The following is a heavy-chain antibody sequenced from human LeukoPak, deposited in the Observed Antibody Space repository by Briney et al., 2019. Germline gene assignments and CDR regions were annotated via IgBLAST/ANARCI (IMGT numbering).Heavy chain of an antibody. D-gene: IGHD6-19*01. CDR3: ATATSGSSGWSY. CDR2: IYPGDSDT. J-gene: IGHJ4*02. Sequence: GESLKISCKGSGYSFTSYWIGWVRQMPGKGLEWMGIIYPGDSDTRYSPSFQGQATISANKSISTSSLQWSSLKASDTAIYYCATATSGSSGWSYWGQGTLVTVSA. CDR1: GYSFTSYW. V-gene: IGHV5-51*01.